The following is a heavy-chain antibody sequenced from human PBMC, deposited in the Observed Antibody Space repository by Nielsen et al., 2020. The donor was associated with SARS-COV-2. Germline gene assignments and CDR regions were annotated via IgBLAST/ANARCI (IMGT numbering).Heavy chain of an antibody. CDR2: IYYSGST. D-gene: IGHD2-15*01. Sequence: GSLRLSCTVSGGSISSSSYYWGWIRQPPGKGLEWIGSIYYSGSTYYNPSLKSRVTISVDTSKNQFSLKLSSVTAADTAVYYCAREGRCSGGSCYSPVFDYWGQGTLVTVSS. J-gene: IGHJ4*02. V-gene: IGHV4-39*02. CDR1: GGSISSSSYY. CDR3: AREGRCSGGSCYSPVFDY.